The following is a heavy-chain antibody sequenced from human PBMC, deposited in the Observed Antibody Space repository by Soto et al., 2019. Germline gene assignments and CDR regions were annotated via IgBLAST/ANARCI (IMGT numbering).Heavy chain of an antibody. CDR1: GYTFTDYY. Sequence: EVQLVQSGAEVKKPGATVKISCQVSGYTFTDYYIHWVQQAPGKGLEWMGLVDPEDEETIYSQKFQGRVTITADTSTDTAYMELSSLRSDDTAIYYCAQSTVPVTIGRFDPWGQGTLVTVSS. CDR2: VDPEDEET. D-gene: IGHD4-17*01. J-gene: IGHJ5*02. V-gene: IGHV1-69-2*01. CDR3: AQSTVPVTIGRFDP.